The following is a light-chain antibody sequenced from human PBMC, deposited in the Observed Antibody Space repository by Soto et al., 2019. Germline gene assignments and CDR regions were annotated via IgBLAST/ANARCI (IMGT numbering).Light chain of an antibody. Sequence: QSVLTQPASVSWSPGQSITISCTGTSSDVGAYNFVSWYQHHPDKAHKVVIYDVASRPSGVSYRFSASKSGNTASLTISRLQAEDEADYYCMSFTSSNTYVFGTGTKVTVL. J-gene: IGLJ1*01. CDR1: SSDVGAYNF. V-gene: IGLV2-14*03. CDR2: DVA. CDR3: MSFTSSNTYV.